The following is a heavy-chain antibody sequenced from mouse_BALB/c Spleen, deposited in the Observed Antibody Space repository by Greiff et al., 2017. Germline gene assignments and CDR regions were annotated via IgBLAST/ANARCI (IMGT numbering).Heavy chain of an antibody. CDR2: IYPSDSYT. D-gene: IGHD1-1*01. Sequence: QVQLQQPGAELVRPGASVKLSCKASGYTFTSYWINWVKQRPGQGLEWIGNIYPSDSYTNYNQKFKDKATLTVDKSSSTAYMQLSSPTSEDSAVYYCTRGIYYYGSNDDWGQGTTLTVSS. CDR1: GYTFTSYW. V-gene: IGHV1-69*02. J-gene: IGHJ2*01. CDR3: TRGIYYYGSNDD.